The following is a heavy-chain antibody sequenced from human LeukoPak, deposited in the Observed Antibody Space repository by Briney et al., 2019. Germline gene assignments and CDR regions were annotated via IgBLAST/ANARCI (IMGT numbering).Heavy chain of an antibody. CDR3: ARDRHCRGDCYHFDY. CDR2: ISENGANT. Sequence: GGSLRLSCAASGFTFDNYAMHWVRQAPGKGLEWVSLISENGANTFYSDSVRGRFTISRDNSRNLLSLQMNSLRTEDTAVYYCARDRHCRGDCYHFDYWGQGTLVTVSS. J-gene: IGHJ4*02. D-gene: IGHD2-21*02. CDR1: GFTFDNYA. V-gene: IGHV3-43*02.